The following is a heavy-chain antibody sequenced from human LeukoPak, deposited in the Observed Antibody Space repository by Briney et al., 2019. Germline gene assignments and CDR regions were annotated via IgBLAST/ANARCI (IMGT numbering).Heavy chain of an antibody. CDR1: GFTFSSYG. CDR3: AKEPHTYDFWSGSDALDI. J-gene: IGHJ3*02. Sequence: PGGSLRLSCAASGFTFSSYGMHWVRQAPGKGLEWVAVISYDGSNKYYADSVKGRFTISRDNSKNTLYLQMNSLRAEDTAVYYCAKEPHTYDFWSGSDALDIWGQGTMVTVSS. CDR2: ISYDGSNK. V-gene: IGHV3-30*18. D-gene: IGHD3-3*01.